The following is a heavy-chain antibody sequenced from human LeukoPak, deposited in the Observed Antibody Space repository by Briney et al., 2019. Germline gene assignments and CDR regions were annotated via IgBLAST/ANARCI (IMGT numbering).Heavy chain of an antibody. CDR1: GGSISSYY. Sequence: PSETLSLTCTVSGGSISSYYWSWIRQPPGKGLEWIGYIYYSGSTNYNPSLKSRVTISVDTSKNQFSLKLSSVTAADTAVYCCARGGSTSWEIDYWGQGTLVTVSS. V-gene: IGHV4-59*01. J-gene: IGHJ4*02. CDR2: IYYSGST. CDR3: ARGGSTSWEIDY. D-gene: IGHD2-2*01.